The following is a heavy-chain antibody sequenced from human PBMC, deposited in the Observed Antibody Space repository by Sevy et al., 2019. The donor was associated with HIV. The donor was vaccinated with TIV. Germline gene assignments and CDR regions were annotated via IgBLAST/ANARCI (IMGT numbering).Heavy chain of an antibody. Sequence: GGSLRLSCAASGFTFSDYYMSWIRHAPGKGLEWVSYISSGGRTIYYADSVKGRFTISRDNAKNSLYLQMNSLRAEDTAVYYCASVRVAAADYYFDYWGQGTLVTVSS. D-gene: IGHD6-25*01. CDR1: GFTFSDYY. V-gene: IGHV3-11*01. J-gene: IGHJ4*02. CDR3: ASVRVAAADYYFDY. CDR2: ISSGGRTI.